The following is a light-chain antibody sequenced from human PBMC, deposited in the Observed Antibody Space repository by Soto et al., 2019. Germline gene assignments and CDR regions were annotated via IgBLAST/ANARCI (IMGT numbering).Light chain of an antibody. CDR2: GAS. J-gene: IGKJ1*01. V-gene: IGKV3-20*01. CDR1: QSVSSSY. Sequence: EIVLTQSPGTLSLSPGERATLSCRASQSVSSSYLARYQQKPGQAPRLLIYGASSRAAGIPDRFSGSGSGTDFTLTISRLEPEDLAVYYCQQYGISPRTFGQGTKVEIK. CDR3: QQYGISPRT.